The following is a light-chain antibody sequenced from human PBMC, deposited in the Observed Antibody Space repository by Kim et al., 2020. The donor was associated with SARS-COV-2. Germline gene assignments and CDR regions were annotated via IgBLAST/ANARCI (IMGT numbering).Light chain of an antibody. V-gene: IGKV1-33*01. CDR3: QQYANLPIT. J-gene: IGKJ5*01. Sequence: DIQMTQSPSSLSASVGDRVTITCQAIQDITKYLNWYQQKPGKTPKLLIYDVSNLERGVPSRFSGAGFGTNFTFTISSLHPEDVATYFCQQYANLPITFGQGTRLEIK. CDR1: QDITKY. CDR2: DVS.